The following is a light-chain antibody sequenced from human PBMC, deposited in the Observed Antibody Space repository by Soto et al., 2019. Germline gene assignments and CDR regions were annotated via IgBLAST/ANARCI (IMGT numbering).Light chain of an antibody. J-gene: IGKJ2*01. Sequence: DIVMTQSPDSLAVSLGERATINCKSSQSVLYSSNNKNYLAWYQQKPGQPPKLIIYWASTRESGVADRFSGSGSGTDFTLTISSLQAEDVAVYYCQQYYSTPYTFGQGTKLEIK. V-gene: IGKV4-1*01. CDR3: QQYYSTPYT. CDR1: QSVLYSSNNKNY. CDR2: WAS.